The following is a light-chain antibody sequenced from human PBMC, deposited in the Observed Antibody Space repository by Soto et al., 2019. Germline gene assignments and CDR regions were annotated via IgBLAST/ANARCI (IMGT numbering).Light chain of an antibody. CDR3: ASKAGSSRHVV. Sequence: QSALTQPPSASGSPGRSVTISCTGSRSDIGDSNYVSWYQQHPRKAPKLIISEVINRPSGVPDRFSASKSGNTASLTISGLQAEDEADYYCASKAGSSRHVVFGGGTKVTVL. CDR2: EVI. J-gene: IGLJ2*01. V-gene: IGLV2-8*01. CDR1: RSDIGDSNY.